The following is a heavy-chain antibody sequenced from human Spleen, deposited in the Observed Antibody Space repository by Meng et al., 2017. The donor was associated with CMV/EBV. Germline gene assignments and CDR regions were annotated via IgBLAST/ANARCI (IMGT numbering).Heavy chain of an antibody. CDR3: ARGKGLYGYSGYGTCDY. CDR1: GDSVSSNSAS. CDR2: TFYRSKWYN. Sequence: SQTLSLTCAISGDSVSSNSASWNWIRQSPSRGLEWLGRTFYRSKWYNDYALSVKSRLTINPDTSKNQFSLKLSSVTAADTAVYYCARGKGLYGYSGYGTCDYWGQGTLVTVSS. V-gene: IGHV6-1*01. J-gene: IGHJ4*02. D-gene: IGHD5-12*01.